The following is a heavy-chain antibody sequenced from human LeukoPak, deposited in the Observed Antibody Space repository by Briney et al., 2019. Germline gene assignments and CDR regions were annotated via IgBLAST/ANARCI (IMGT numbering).Heavy chain of an antibody. D-gene: IGHD3-22*01. J-gene: IGHJ3*02. Sequence: SETLSLTCTVSGGSISSYYWSWIRQPAGKGLEWIGRIYTSGSTNYNPSLKSRVTMSVDTSKNQFSLKLSSVTAADTAVYYCARGITMIVADAFDIWGQGTMVTVSS. CDR2: IYTSGST. CDR3: ARGITMIVADAFDI. V-gene: IGHV4-4*07. CDR1: GGSISSYY.